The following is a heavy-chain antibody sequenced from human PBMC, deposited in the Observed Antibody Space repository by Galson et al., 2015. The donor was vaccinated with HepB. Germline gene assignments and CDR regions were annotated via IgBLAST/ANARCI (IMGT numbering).Heavy chain of an antibody. CDR1: GYTFNSYA. D-gene: IGHD3-10*01. CDR3: ARTGKYYDGSGSPTSHYYMDV. V-gene: IGHV1-69*13. CDR2: IIPIYGTA. Sequence: SVKVSCKASGYTFNSYAVSWVRQAPGQGLEWMGWIIPIYGTANYAQKLQGRVTITADASTSTAYMELRSLRSEDTAVYYCARTGKYYDGSGSPTSHYYMDVWGKGTTGTVSS. J-gene: IGHJ6*03.